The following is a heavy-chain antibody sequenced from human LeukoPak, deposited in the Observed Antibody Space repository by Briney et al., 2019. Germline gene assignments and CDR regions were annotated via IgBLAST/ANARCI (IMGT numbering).Heavy chain of an antibody. CDR2: IWYDGSKK. D-gene: IGHD3-10*01. Sequence: GGSLRLSCAASGFTFSTYGMHWVRQAPGKGLEWVAIIWYDGSKKYYADSVKGRFTISRDNSKNTLYLQMSSLRAVDTAVYYCASDYFGSGSYPNWGQGTLVTVSS. CDR3: ASDYFGSGSYPN. J-gene: IGHJ4*02. V-gene: IGHV3-33*01. CDR1: GFTFSTYG.